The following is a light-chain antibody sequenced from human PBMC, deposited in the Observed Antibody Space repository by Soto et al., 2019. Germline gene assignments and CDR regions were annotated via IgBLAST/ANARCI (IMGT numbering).Light chain of an antibody. CDR3: QSRNNWSIT. CDR2: DTS. CDR1: QSVSSS. Sequence: EIVLTQSPATLSFSPGERATLSCRASQSVSSSLAWYQQKPGQAPRLLIYDTSHRATGIPARFSGSGSGTDFTLTISSLEPEDFAVYYCQSRNNWSITCGQGTRRGIK. V-gene: IGKV3-11*01. J-gene: IGKJ5*01.